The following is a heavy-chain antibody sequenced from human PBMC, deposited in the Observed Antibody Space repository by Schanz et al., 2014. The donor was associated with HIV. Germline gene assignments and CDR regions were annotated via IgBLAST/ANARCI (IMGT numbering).Heavy chain of an antibody. CDR3: ARDLNVGRHFDH. CDR2: IGHEGNDI. D-gene: IGHD1-26*01. Sequence: VQLVESGGGLVKPGRSLRLSCAASGFSVTSFGIHWVRQAPGKGPEWVAVIGHEGNDIHYVDSVAGRFSISRDNSKNTLYLQLGSLRTEDTAVYYCARDLNVGRHFDHWGQGTLVTVSS. CDR1: GFSVTSFG. V-gene: IGHV3-33*08. J-gene: IGHJ4*02.